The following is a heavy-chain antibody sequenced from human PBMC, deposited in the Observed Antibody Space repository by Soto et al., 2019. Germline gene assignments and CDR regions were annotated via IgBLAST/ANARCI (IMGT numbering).Heavy chain of an antibody. CDR1: GFPFSTSA. J-gene: IGHJ6*02. Sequence: GGSLRLSCAASGFPFSTSAMNWVRQAPGKGLEWVSIISGTSDVAYYAESVKGRFTSSRDNSKNTLYLQMNSLRAEDTAVYYCGKYSGSYPFYNGMNVWGQGTTVTVSS. CDR3: GKYSGSYPFYNGMNV. D-gene: IGHD1-26*01. V-gene: IGHV3-23*01. CDR2: ISGTSDVA.